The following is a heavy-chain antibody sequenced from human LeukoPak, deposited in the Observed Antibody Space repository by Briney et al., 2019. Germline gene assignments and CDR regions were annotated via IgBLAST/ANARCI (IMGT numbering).Heavy chain of an antibody. CDR2: INTSGST. Sequence: SETLSLTCTVSGGSISSYYWTWIRQSAGKGLEWIGRINTSGSTNYNPSLRSRVTMSVNTSKNQFSLNLTSVTAADTAVYSCAREGGDPRWLDPWGQGTLVTVSS. CDR3: AREGGDPRWLDP. V-gene: IGHV4-4*07. D-gene: IGHD6-25*01. J-gene: IGHJ5*02. CDR1: GGSISSYY.